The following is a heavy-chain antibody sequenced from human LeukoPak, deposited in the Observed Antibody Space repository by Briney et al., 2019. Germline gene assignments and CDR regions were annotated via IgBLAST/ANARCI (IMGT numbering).Heavy chain of an antibody. J-gene: IGHJ4*02. CDR1: GSTFSNYT. D-gene: IGHD6-19*01. Sequence: PGGSLRLSCSASGSTFSNYTMHWVRQAPGKGLEFVSGISSSGGNTYDADSVKGRFTISRDNSNATLYLQMSSLRTEDTALYYCVKDSAPYSNGWGFDYWGQGTLVTVSS. V-gene: IGHV3-64D*09. CDR2: ISSSGGNT. CDR3: VKDSAPYSNGWGFDY.